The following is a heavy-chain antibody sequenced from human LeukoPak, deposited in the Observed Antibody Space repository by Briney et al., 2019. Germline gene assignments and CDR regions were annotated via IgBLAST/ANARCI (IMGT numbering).Heavy chain of an antibody. CDR3: ARGNESPPAIFAY. CDR1: GYTFTCYY. D-gene: IGHD1-1*01. CDR2: INTNSGGT. V-gene: IGHV1-2*02. Sequence: ASVKVSCKASGYTFTCYYMHWVRQAPGQGGEWRGWINTNSGGTNYVQKFQGRVTMTRDTSISTAYMELSTLRSHATAVYYCARGNESPPAIFAYWGQGTLVTVS. J-gene: IGHJ4*02.